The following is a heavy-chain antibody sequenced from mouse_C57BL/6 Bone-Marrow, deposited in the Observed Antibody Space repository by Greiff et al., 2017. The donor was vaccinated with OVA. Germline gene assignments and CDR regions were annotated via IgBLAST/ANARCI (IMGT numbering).Heavy chain of an antibody. CDR1: GFSLTSYG. Sequence: QVQLQQSGPGLVQPSQSLSITCTVSGFSLTSYGVHWVRQSPGTGLEWLGVIWSGGSTDYKAAFISRLSISKDNSKSQVFFKMNSLQADDTAIYYCASVDYWGQGTTLTVSS. J-gene: IGHJ2*01. V-gene: IGHV2-2*01. CDR3: ASVDY. CDR2: IWSGGST.